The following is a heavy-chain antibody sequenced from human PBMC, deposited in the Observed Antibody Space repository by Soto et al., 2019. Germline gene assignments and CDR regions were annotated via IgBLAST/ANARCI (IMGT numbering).Heavy chain of an antibody. CDR2: ISFDGSKK. CDR3: AKDSMGDYYGMDX. CDR1: GFTFSSFG. V-gene: IGHV3-30*18. Sequence: QVQLVESGGGVVQPGRSLRLSCAASGFTFSSFGMHWVRQAPGKGLEWVAVISFDGSKKYYADSVKGRFTISRDNSKNTLFLQMNSLRAEDTAVYYCAKDSMGDYYGMDXW. J-gene: IGHJ6*01. D-gene: IGHD1-26*01.